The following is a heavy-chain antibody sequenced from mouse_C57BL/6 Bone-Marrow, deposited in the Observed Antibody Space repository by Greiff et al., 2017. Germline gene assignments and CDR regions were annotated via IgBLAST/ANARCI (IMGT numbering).Heavy chain of an antibody. D-gene: IGHD2-4*01. CDR2: IHPSDSDT. CDR1: GYTFTSYW. CDR3: AIKDPYDYDGRVYYYAMDY. Sequence: QVQLQQPGAELVKPGASVKVSCKASGYTFTSYWMHWVKQRPGQGLEWIGRIHPSDSDTNYNQKFKGKATLTVDKSSSTAYMQLSSLTSEDSAVYYCAIKDPYDYDGRVYYYAMDYWGQGTSVTVSS. V-gene: IGHV1-74*01. J-gene: IGHJ4*01.